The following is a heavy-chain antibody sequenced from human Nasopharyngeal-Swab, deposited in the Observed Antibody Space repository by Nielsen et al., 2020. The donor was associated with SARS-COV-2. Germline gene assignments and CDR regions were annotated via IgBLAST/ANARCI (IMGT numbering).Heavy chain of an antibody. D-gene: IGHD3-10*01. CDR2: ISSSSSTI. Sequence: GESLKISCAASGFTFSSYSMNWVRQAPGKGLEWVSYISSSSSTIYYADSVKGRFTISRDNAKNSLYLQMNSLRDEDTAVYYCATDYYGSGSYYNLYCYYGMDVWGQGTTVTVSS. J-gene: IGHJ6*02. CDR1: GFTFSSYS. CDR3: ATDYYGSGSYYNLYCYYGMDV. V-gene: IGHV3-48*02.